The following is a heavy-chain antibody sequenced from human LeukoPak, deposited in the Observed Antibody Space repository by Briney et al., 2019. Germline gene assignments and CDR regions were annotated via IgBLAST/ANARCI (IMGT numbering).Heavy chain of an antibody. CDR1: GFIFSNYG. J-gene: IGHJ4*02. V-gene: IGHV3-30*18. D-gene: IGHD3-16*02. Sequence: VGSLRLSCAASGFIFSNYGIHCVRQAPGKGLEGGTIISYDGSNKYYADSVKGRFTISTDNSKNTLYLQMNSLIAEDTAVYYCAKDGREGELSPTTYPFDFWGQGTLVTASS. CDR3: AKDGREGELSPTTYPFDF. CDR2: ISYDGSNK.